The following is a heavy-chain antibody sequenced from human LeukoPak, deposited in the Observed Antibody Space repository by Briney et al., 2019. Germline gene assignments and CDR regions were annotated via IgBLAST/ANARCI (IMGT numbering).Heavy chain of an antibody. CDR1: GGSISSYY. V-gene: IGHV4-59*01. J-gene: IGHJ4*02. CDR3: ARDLGGYSYGGGLDY. D-gene: IGHD5-18*01. CDR2: IYYSGST. Sequence: PSETLSLTCTVSGGSISSYYWSWLRQPPGKGLEWIGYIYYSGSTNYNPSLKSRVTISVDTSKNQFSLKLSSVTAADTAVYYCARDLGGYSYGGGLDYWGQGTLVTVSS.